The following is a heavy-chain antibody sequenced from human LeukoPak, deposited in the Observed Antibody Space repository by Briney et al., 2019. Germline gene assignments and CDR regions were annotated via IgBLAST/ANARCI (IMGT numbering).Heavy chain of an antibody. J-gene: IGHJ4*02. V-gene: IGHV4-34*01. D-gene: IGHD3-22*01. CDR2: INHSGST. CDR3: VRGRGRSGNSSGYYSFRY. Sequence: KASETLSLTCAVYGGSFSGYYWSWIRQPPGKGLEWIGEINHSGSTNYNPSLKSRVTISVDTSKNQFSLKLSSVTAADTAVYYCVRGRGRSGNSSGYYSFRYWGQGTLVTVSS. CDR1: GGSFSGYY.